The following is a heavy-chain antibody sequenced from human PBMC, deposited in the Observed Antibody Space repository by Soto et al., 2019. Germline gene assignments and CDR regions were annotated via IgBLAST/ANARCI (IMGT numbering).Heavy chain of an antibody. V-gene: IGHV1-3*01. J-gene: IGHJ4*02. CDR3: ARFFHDYGDYPFDY. D-gene: IGHD4-17*01. CDR2: INAGNGNT. Sequence: GASVKVSCKASGYTFTSYAMHWVRQAPGQRLEWMGWINAGNGNTKYSQKFQGRVTITRDTSASTAYMELSSLRSEDTAVYYCARFFHDYGDYPFDYWGQGTLLTVSS. CDR1: GYTFTSYA.